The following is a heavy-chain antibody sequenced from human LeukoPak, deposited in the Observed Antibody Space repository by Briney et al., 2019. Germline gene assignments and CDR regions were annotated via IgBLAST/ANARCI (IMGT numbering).Heavy chain of an antibody. D-gene: IGHD4-17*01. J-gene: IGHJ4*02. CDR3: ARAPDYGDDY. V-gene: IGHV3-53*01. CDR2: IYSGGST. Sequence: GGTLRLSCTASGFTVSSYYMSWVRQAPGKGLEWVSVIYSGGSTYYADSVKGRFTISRDNSKNTVYLQMNSLRAEDTAVYYCARAPDYGDDYWGQGTLVTVSS. CDR1: GFTVSSYY.